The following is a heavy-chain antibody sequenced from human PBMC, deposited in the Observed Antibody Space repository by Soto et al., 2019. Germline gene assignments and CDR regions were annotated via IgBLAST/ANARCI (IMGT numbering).Heavy chain of an antibody. J-gene: IGHJ4*02. CDR2: INGGGEIT. D-gene: IGHD4-17*01. V-gene: IGHV3-23*01. CDR3: AKGGYPVTSRYFDY. Sequence: GGSLRLSCAASGFTFSIYAISWVRQAPGMGLEWVSAINGGGEITYYADSVKGRFTISRDNSKNTLYLQMNSLRAEDTAVYYWAKGGYPVTSRYFDYWGKGTPVTVPS. CDR1: GFTFSIYA.